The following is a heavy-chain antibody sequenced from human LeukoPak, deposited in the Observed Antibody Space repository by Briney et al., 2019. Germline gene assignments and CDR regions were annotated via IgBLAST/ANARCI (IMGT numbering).Heavy chain of an antibody. J-gene: IGHJ4*02. Sequence: GGSLRLSCAASGFTFSSYSMYWVRQAPGKGLEWVSYISSSGNTIDYADSVKGRFTISRDNAKNSLYLQMVSLRAEDTAVYCARLRGYSYGYGDYWGQGTLVTVSS. D-gene: IGHD5-18*01. V-gene: IGHV3-48*04. CDR2: ISSSGNTI. CDR3: ARLRGYSYGYGDY. CDR1: GFTFSSYS.